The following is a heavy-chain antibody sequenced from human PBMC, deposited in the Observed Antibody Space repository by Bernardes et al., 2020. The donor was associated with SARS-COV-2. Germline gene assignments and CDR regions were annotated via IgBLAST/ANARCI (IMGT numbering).Heavy chain of an antibody. Sequence: SETLSLTCTVSGGSVSSGSYYWVWIRQPPGKGLEWIGSIYYRGRTHYNPSLKSRVTISVDTSKNQFSLRLRSVTAADTAVYYCARQVDTSLDWYFDVWGRGTLVTVSS. V-gene: IGHV4-39*01. D-gene: IGHD5-18*01. J-gene: IGHJ2*01. CDR1: GGSVSSGSYY. CDR2: IYYRGRT. CDR3: ARQVDTSLDWYFDV.